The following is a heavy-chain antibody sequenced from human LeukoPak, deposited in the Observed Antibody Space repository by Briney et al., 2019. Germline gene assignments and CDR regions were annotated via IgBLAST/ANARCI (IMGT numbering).Heavy chain of an antibody. V-gene: IGHV3-21*01. CDR3: ARDITGFNYYDSSGYGDY. CDR2: ISSSSSYI. CDR1: GFTFSSYS. D-gene: IGHD3-22*01. J-gene: IGHJ4*02. Sequence: GGSLRLSCAASGFTFSSYSMTRVRQAPGKGLEWVSSISSSSSYIYYADSVKGRFTISRDNAKNSLYLQMNSLRAEDTAVYYCARDITGFNYYDSSGYGDYWGQGTLVTVSS.